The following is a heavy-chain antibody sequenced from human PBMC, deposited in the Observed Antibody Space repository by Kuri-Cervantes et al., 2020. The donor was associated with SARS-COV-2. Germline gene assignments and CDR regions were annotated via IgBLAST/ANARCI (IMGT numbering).Heavy chain of an antibody. CDR1: GFTFSSYA. Sequence: GESLKISCAASGFTFSSYAMSWVRQAPGKGLEWDSAISGSGGSTYYADSVKGRFTISRDNSKNTLYLQMNSLRAEDTAVYYCAKCGELLTSSYYYYGMDVWGQGTTVTVSS. CDR3: AKCGELLTSSYYYYGMDV. D-gene: IGHD1-26*01. V-gene: IGHV3-23*01. CDR2: ISGSGGST. J-gene: IGHJ6*02.